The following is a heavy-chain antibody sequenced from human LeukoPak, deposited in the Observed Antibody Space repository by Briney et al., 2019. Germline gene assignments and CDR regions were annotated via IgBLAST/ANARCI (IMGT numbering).Heavy chain of an antibody. J-gene: IGHJ4*02. CDR3: AKASQSVVPAALDY. CDR1: GFTFSSYG. D-gene: IGHD2-2*01. CDR2: ISYDGSNK. Sequence: GGSLRLSCAASGFTFSSYGMHWVRQAPGKGLEWVAVISYDGSNKYYADSVKGRFTISRDNSKNTLYLQMNSLRAEDTAVYYCAKASQSVVPAALDYWGQGTLVTVSS. V-gene: IGHV3-30*18.